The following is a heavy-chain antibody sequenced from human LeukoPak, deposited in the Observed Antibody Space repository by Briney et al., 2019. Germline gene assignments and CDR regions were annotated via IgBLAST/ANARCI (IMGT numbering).Heavy chain of an antibody. CDR3: TGHSSSNGDYYFDS. CDR1: GFTFDDYA. V-gene: IGHV3-43*02. D-gene: IGHD4-17*01. Sequence: GGSLRLSCTASGFTFDDYAMHWVRQTPGKGLEWVSLISGNGENTYYADSVKGRFTISRDTSKNSLYLQMNSLKTEDTAVYYCTGHSSSNGDYYFDSWGQGTPVTVSS. CDR2: ISGNGENT. J-gene: IGHJ4*02.